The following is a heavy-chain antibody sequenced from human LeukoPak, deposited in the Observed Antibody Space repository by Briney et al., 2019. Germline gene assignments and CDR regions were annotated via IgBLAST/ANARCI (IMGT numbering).Heavy chain of an antibody. Sequence: SESLSLTCAVYGGSFSGYYWSWIRQPPGKGLEWIGSGSTYYNPSLKSRVTISVDTSKNQFSLKLSSVTAADTAVYYCARGSSSWYQYFQHWGQGTLVTVSS. CDR3: ARGSSSWYQYFQH. CDR2: SGST. V-gene: IGHV4-34*01. J-gene: IGHJ1*01. CDR1: GGSFSGYY. D-gene: IGHD6-13*01.